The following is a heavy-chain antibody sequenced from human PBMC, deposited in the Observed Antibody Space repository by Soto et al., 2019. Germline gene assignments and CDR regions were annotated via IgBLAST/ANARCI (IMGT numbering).Heavy chain of an antibody. J-gene: IGHJ4*02. V-gene: IGHV3-30*04. Sequence: PGGSLRLSCAAPGFTFSSYAMHWVRQAPGKGLEWVAVISYDGSNKYYADSVKGRFTISRDNSKNTLYLQMNSLRAEDTAVYYCASARNFDYWGQGTLVTVSS. CDR2: ISYDGSNK. CDR3: ASARNFDY. CDR1: GFTFSSYA.